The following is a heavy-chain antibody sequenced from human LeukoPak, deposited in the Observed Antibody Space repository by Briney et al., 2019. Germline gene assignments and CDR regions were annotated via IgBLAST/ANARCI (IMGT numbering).Heavy chain of an antibody. V-gene: IGHV3-53*01. CDR2: IYTGGST. D-gene: IGHD7-27*01. CDR1: GFTVSSNY. CDR3: ARATGGDYNY. J-gene: IGHJ4*02. Sequence: GGSLRLSCAASGFTVSSNYMSWVRQAPGEGLEWVSVIYTGGSTYYADSVRGRFTISRDNSKNTLYLQMNSLRADDTAVYYCARATGGDYNYWGQGTLVTVSS.